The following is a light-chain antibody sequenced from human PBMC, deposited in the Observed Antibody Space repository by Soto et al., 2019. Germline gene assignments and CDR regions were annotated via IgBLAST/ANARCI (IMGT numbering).Light chain of an antibody. V-gene: IGLV1-44*01. J-gene: IGLJ1*01. CDR3: ASWDDSLNGHV. Sequence: QSVLTHPPSASGTPGQRDTVSCSGSSPNIASNTVNWYQQRPGPARKLLIYSNDQRPSGVPDGLVASKSGTSASLAIRGLQSEDEADDSCASWDDSLNGHVFGTGTKVTGL. CDR1: SPNIASNT. CDR2: SND.